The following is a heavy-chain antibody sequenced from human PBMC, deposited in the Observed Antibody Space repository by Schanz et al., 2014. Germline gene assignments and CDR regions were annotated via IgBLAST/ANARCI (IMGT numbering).Heavy chain of an antibody. D-gene: IGHD3-10*01. CDR1: EFTFDKYA. J-gene: IGHJ4*02. CDR3: ARIGGSVFDY. Sequence: DVHLLESGGGLVQPGGSLRLSCAASEFTFDKYAMHWVRQAPGKGLEWVSVISWNSGTIGYADSVKGRFTISRDNSKSSLYLQMNSLRAEDTAVYYCARIGGSVFDYWAQGTLVTVSS. CDR2: ISWNSGTI. V-gene: IGHV3-9*01.